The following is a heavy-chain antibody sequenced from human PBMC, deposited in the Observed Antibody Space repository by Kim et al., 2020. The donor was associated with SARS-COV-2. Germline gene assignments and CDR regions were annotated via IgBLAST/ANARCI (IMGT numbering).Heavy chain of an antibody. CDR3: ARDWIAVAGTDYYYGMDV. V-gene: IGHV4-39*07. CDR1: GGSISSSSYY. Sequence: SETLSLTCTVSGGSISSSSYYWGWIRQPPGKGLEWIGSIYYSGSTYYNPSLKSRVTISVDTSKNQFSLKLSSVTAADTAVYYCARDWIAVAGTDYYYGMDVWGQGTTVTVSS. D-gene: IGHD6-19*01. CDR2: IYYSGST. J-gene: IGHJ6*02.